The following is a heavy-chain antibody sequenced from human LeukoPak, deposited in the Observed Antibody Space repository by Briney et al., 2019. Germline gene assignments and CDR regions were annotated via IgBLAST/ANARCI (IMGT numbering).Heavy chain of an antibody. J-gene: IGHJ4*02. D-gene: IGHD2-15*01. CDR3: AREILEDYYFDY. CDR1: GFTFSDYA. CDR2: ITGDGGDT. V-gene: IGHV3-21*01. Sequence: TGGSLRLSCAASGFTFSDYAMSWVRQAPGKGLEWVSAITGDGGDTYQSDSVKGRFTISRDNAKNSLYLQMNSLRAEDTAVYYCAREILEDYYFDYWGQGTLVTVSS.